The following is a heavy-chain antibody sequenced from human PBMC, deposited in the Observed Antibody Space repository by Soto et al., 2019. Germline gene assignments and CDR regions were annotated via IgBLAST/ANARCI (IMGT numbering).Heavy chain of an antibody. J-gene: IGHJ6*02. D-gene: IGHD5-18*01. CDR1: GSSFTTYY. V-gene: IGHV4-34*01. CDR3: LMVTYSGLDV. Sequence: PSETLSLTCALPGSSFTTYYWTWIRQPPGKGLDWIGEINNRGNTNYNPSLKSRVTISLDTSKTQFFLKLTSVTAADTAVYYCLMVTYSGLDVWGQGTTVTVSS. CDR2: INNRGNT.